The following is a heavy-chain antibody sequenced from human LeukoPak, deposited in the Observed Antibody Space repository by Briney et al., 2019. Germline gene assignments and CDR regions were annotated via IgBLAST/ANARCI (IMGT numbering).Heavy chain of an antibody. CDR3: AVGYSGYYRFDY. CDR2: IIPIFGTA. Sequence: GASVKVSCKASGGTFSSYAISWVRQAPGQGLEWMGGIIPIFGTANYAQKFQGRVTITADESTSTAYMELSSLRSEDTVVYYCAVGYSGYYRFDYWGQGTLVTVSS. V-gene: IGHV1-69*13. D-gene: IGHD3-22*01. CDR1: GGTFSSYA. J-gene: IGHJ4*02.